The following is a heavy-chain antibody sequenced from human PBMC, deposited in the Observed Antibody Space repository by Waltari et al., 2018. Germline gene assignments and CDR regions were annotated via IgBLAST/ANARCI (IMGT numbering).Heavy chain of an antibody. J-gene: IGHJ4*02. CDR1: GFTVNNNS. Sequence: EVQLVESGGGLIQPGGSLRLSCAASGFTVNNNSVSWVRQAPGKGLEWVSTIFYNERTDYADSVKGRFTISRDNAKSTLYLQMNSLRAEDTAMYYCATRTVVPGVPGMADYWGQGTLVTVSS. CDR2: IFYNERT. CDR3: ATRTVVPGVPGMADY. D-gene: IGHD4-4*01. V-gene: IGHV3-53*01.